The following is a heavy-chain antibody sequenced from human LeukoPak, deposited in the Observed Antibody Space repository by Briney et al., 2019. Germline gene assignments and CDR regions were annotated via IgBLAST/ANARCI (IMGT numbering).Heavy chain of an antibody. J-gene: IGHJ4*02. CDR1: GFTFRDAA. Sequence: GGSLRLSCAASGFTFRDAAMTWVRQAPGKGVEWVSLISSSGANAYYADSVKGRFTLSRDNSKNTLYLRMNSLRAEDTAVYYCARSPHYDSSGYPQDYWGQGTLVTVSA. V-gene: IGHV3-23*01. CDR2: ISSSGANA. CDR3: ARSPHYDSSGYPQDY. D-gene: IGHD3-22*01.